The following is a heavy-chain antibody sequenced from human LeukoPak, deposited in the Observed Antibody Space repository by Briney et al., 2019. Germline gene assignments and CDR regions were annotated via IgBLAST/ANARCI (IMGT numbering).Heavy chain of an antibody. CDR1: GFTFNNYG. Sequence: GRSLRLSCAASGFTFNNYGMHWVRQAPGKGLEWVAVISYDGSNEYYADSVKGRFTISRDNSKNTLYLQMNSLRAEDTAVYYCAKDHYGGNSAPSYWGQGTLATVSS. CDR3: AKDHYGGNSAPSY. V-gene: IGHV3-30*18. J-gene: IGHJ4*02. D-gene: IGHD4-23*01. CDR2: ISYDGSNE.